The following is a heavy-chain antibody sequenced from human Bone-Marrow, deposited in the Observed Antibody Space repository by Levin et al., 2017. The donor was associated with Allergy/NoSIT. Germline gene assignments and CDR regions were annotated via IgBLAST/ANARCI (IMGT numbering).Heavy chain of an antibody. CDR1: GGSISSYY. Sequence: SETLSLTCTVSGGSISSYYWSWIRQPPGKGLEWIGYIYYSGSTNYNPSLKSRVTISVDTSKNQFSLKLSSVTAADTAVYYCARTRMITFGGAYYFDYWGQGTLVTVSS. J-gene: IGHJ4*02. CDR3: ARTRMITFGGAYYFDY. D-gene: IGHD3-16*01. CDR2: IYYSGST. V-gene: IGHV4-59*01.